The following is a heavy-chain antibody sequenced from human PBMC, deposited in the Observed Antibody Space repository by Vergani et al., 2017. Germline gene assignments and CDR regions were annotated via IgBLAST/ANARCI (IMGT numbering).Heavy chain of an antibody. J-gene: IGHJ4*02. CDR3: ARDGMFGSGSYYTVFDY. D-gene: IGHD3-10*01. CDR1: GGSISSGYYY. Sequence: QVQLQESGPGLVKPSQTLSLTCTVSGGSISSGYYYWGWIRQPPGKGLEWIGSIYYSGSTYYNPSLKSRVTISVDTSKNQFSLKLSSVTAADTAVYYCARDGMFGSGSYYTVFDYWGQGTLVTVSS. V-gene: IGHV4-39*07. CDR2: IYYSGST.